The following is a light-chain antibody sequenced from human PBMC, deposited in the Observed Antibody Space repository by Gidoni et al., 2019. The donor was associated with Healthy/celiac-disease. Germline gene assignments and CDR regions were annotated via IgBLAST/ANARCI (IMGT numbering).Light chain of an antibody. CDR3: MQALQTPIT. V-gene: IGKV2-28*01. Sequence: DIVMTQSPLSLPVTPGEPASIACMSSQSLLHSNGYNYLDWYLQKPGQSPQLLIYLGSNRASGVPDRFSGSVSGTDFTLKISRVEAEDVGVYYCMQALQTPITFGQGTRLEIK. CDR2: LGS. CDR1: QSLLHSNGYNY. J-gene: IGKJ5*01.